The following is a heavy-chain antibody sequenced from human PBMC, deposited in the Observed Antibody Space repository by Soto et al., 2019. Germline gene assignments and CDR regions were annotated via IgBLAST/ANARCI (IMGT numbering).Heavy chain of an antibody. J-gene: IGHJ4*02. D-gene: IGHD3-9*01. CDR1: GYTFTGYD. V-gene: IGHV1-2*04. CDR2: INPNSGGT. Sequence: ASGKVCCKASGYTFTGYDMHWVRQAPGQGLEWMGWINPNSGGTNYAQKFQGWVTMTRDTSISTAYMELSRLRSDDTAVYYCARGGDNVLRYFDWSTIDYWGQGTLVTVSS. CDR3: ARGGDNVLRYFDWSTIDY.